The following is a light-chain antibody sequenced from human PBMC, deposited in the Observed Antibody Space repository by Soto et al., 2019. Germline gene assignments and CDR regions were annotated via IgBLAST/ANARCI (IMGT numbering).Light chain of an antibody. CDR1: QSVSRS. J-gene: IGKJ4*01. V-gene: IGKV3-11*01. CDR3: QQRSSWPLS. Sequence: EIVLTQSPITLSLSPGERATLSCRASQSVSRSLAWYQQKPGQAPRLLIYDASNRATGIPARFSGSGSETDFTLTVSSLEPEDFAVDYCQQRSSWPLSFGGGTKVEIK. CDR2: DAS.